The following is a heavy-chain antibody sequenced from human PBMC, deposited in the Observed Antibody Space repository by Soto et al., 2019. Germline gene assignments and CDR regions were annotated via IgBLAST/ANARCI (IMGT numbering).Heavy chain of an antibody. CDR1: GLTFSKFE. CDR2: ISSDGTTI. Sequence: EVQMVESGGGLVQPGGSLRLSCEVSGLTFSKFEMTWVRQAPGKGLEWVSSISSDGTTIYYADSVKGRFTISRDNDKNLLYPQMNSLKGEDTATYYCVRVGIVARPYWGQGTPVTVSS. J-gene: IGHJ4*02. CDR3: VRVGIVARPY. D-gene: IGHD2-21*01. V-gene: IGHV3-48*03.